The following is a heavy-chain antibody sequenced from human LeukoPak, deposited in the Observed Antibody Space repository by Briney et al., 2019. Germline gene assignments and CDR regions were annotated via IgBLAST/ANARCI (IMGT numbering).Heavy chain of an antibody. V-gene: IGHV4-4*07. Sequence: SETLSLTCPVSGGSISSYYWSWIRQPAGKGLEWIGRIYTSGSTNYNASLKSRVSMSVDPSKNQFSLKLSSVTAADTAVFYCARENSGSYREFDYWGQGTLVTVSS. J-gene: IGHJ4*02. CDR3: ARENSGSYREFDY. CDR2: IYTSGST. D-gene: IGHD1-26*01. CDR1: GGSISSYY.